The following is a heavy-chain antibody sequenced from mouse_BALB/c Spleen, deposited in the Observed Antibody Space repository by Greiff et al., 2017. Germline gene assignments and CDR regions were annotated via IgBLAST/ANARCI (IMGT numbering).Heavy chain of an antibody. CDR1: GFSLTSYG. J-gene: IGHJ4*01. Sequence: QVQLQQSGPGLVQPSQSLSITCTVSGFSLTSYGVHWVRQSPGKGLEWLGVIWSGGSTDYNAAFISRLSISKDNSKSQVFFKMNSLQADDTAIYYCARSWTYGNYVDYAMDYWGQGTSVTVSS. CDR2: IWSGGST. V-gene: IGHV2-4-1*01. D-gene: IGHD2-1*01. CDR3: ARSWTYGNYVDYAMDY.